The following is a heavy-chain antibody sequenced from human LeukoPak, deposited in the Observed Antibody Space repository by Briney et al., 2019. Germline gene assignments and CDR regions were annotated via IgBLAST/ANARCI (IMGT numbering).Heavy chain of an antibody. CDR3: ARWSCDH. CDR1: GFTFSSYG. J-gene: IGHJ5*02. CDR2: IWYDGSEK. Sequence: GPSPRLSCAASGFTFSSYGMHWVRQAPGKGLEWVAVIWYDGSEKYYADSVKGRFTISRDNSKNTLFLQMSSLTAEDTAVYYCARWSCDHWGQGTLVTVSS. V-gene: IGHV3-33*01.